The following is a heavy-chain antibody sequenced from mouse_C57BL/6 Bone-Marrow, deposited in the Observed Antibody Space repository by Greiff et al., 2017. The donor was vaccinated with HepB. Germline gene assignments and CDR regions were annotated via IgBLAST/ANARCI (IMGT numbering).Heavy chain of an antibody. J-gene: IGHJ2*01. CDR2: IDPSDSYT. CDR3: ARRRYGSRGYFDY. CDR1: GYAFSSSW. Sequence: QVQLQQSGPELVKPGASVKISCKASGYAFSSSWMNWVKQRPGQGLEWIGEIDPSDSYTNYNQKFKGKSTLTVDKSSSTAYMQLSSLTSEDSAVYYCARRRYGSRGYFDYWGQGTTLTVSS. D-gene: IGHD1-1*01. V-gene: IGHV1-69*01.